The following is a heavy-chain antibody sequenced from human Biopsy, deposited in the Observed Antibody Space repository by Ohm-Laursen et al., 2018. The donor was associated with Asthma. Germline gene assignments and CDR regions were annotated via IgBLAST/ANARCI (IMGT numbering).Heavy chain of an antibody. V-gene: IGHV4-39*01. CDR1: SGSGGYMRSGNYY. D-gene: IGHD6-13*01. CDR3: VRGSSSWHHGPFHYYYGLDV. Sequence: GTLSLTCSLSSGSGGYMRSGNYYWGWIRQPPGKGLEWIGSIYYSGTTYYNPSLESRVTVSADTSKNQLSLKPTSVTAADTAVYYCVRGSSSWHHGPFHYYYGLDVWGQGTTATVSS. CDR2: IYYSGTT. J-gene: IGHJ6*02.